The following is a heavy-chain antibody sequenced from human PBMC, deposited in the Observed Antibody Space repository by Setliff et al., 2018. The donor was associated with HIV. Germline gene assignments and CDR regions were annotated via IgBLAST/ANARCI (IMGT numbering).Heavy chain of an antibody. J-gene: IGHJ4*02. CDR3: ARDWWELPALDC. D-gene: IGHD2-15*01. Sequence: ASVKVSCKASGYTFTSYGISWVRQAPGQGLEWMGWISGYNGNTNYAQNLQGRVTMTTDTSTSTAYMELRSLRSDDTAVYYCARDWWELPALDCRGQGTQVTVSS. CDR2: ISGYNGNT. V-gene: IGHV1-18*01. CDR1: GYTFTSYG.